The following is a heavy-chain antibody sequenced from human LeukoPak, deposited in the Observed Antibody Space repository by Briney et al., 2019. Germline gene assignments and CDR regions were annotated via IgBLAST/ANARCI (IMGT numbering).Heavy chain of an antibody. J-gene: IGHJ4*02. CDR1: GFSFSNCG. CDR3: TKDYSSGWYGGIDY. CDR2: ITYDGNTK. Sequence: GGALRLSCAASGFSFSNCGMHWGRQAPGKGLEGVAVITYDGNTKYYLDSVKGRFTISRDNSKNTLYLQMSSLRGEDTAVYYCTKDYSSGWYGGIDYWGQGALVTVSS. V-gene: IGHV3-30*18. D-gene: IGHD6-19*01.